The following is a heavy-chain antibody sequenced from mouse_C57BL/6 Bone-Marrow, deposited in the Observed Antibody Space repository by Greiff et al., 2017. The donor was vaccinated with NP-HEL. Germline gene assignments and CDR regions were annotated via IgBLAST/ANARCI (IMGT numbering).Heavy chain of an antibody. Sequence: EVKLMESGGGLVQPGGSLKLSCAASGFTFSDYGMAWVRQAPRKGPEWVAFISNLAYSIYYADTVTGRFTISRENAKNTLYLEMSSLRSEDTAMYYCARQYGSSSWYFDVWGTGTTVTVSS. V-gene: IGHV5-15*01. J-gene: IGHJ1*03. CDR1: GFTFSDYG. D-gene: IGHD1-1*01. CDR3: ARQYGSSSWYFDV. CDR2: ISNLAYSI.